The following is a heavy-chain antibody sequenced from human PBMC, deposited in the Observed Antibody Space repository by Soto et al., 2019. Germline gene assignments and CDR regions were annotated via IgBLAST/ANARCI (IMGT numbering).Heavy chain of an antibody. D-gene: IGHD3-3*01. CDR2: ISAYNGNT. Sequence: QVQLVQSGAEVKKPGASVKVSCKASGYTFTSHGISWVRQAPGQGLEWMGWISAYNGNTNYAQKLQGRVTMTTDTSTSTAYMELRSLRSDDTAVYYCARLGPSWSGYYTQSPVDYWGQGTLVTVSS. CDR1: GYTFTSHG. J-gene: IGHJ4*02. V-gene: IGHV1-18*04. CDR3: ARLGPSWSGYYTQSPVDY.